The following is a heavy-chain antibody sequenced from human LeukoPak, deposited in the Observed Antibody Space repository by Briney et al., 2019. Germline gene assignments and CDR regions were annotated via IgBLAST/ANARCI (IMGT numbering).Heavy chain of an antibody. CDR3: AGGPGITGSTGYFDY. CDR2: ISSSSSYI. CDR1: TFTFSSYR. Sequence: GGSLGLSCAASTFTFSSYRMNWVRQAPGKGLEWVSSISSSSSYIYYADSVKGRFTISRDNANNSLYLQMNSLRAEDTAVYYCAGGPGITGSTGYFDYWGQGTLVTVSS. D-gene: IGHD1-20*01. J-gene: IGHJ4*02. V-gene: IGHV3-21*01.